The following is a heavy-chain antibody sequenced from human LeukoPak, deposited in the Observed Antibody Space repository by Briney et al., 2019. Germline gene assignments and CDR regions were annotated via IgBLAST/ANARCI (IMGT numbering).Heavy chain of an antibody. V-gene: IGHV3-48*01. CDR3: AGVSVGTMVRGVISD. Sequence: PGGSLRLSCAASGFTFSSYSMNWVRQAPGKGLEWVSYISSSSSTIYYADSVKGRFTISRDNAKNSLYLQMNSLRAEDTAVYYCAGVSVGTMVRGVISDWGQGTLVTVSS. CDR1: GFTFSSYS. CDR2: ISSSSSTI. J-gene: IGHJ4*02. D-gene: IGHD3-10*01.